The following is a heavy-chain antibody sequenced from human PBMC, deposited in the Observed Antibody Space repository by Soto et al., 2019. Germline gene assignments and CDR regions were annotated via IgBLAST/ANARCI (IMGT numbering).Heavy chain of an antibody. D-gene: IGHD3-9*01. CDR2: IYYRGNA. CDR3: ARLEGLATISYYFDF. V-gene: IGHV4-39*01. Sequence: QLQLQESGPGLVKPSETLSLTCSVSDDSINSDKYYWGWIRQPPGKGLEWIGSIYYRGNAYYNPSLQTRVTISLDKSRGLFSLKLNSVTAADSAVYFCARLEGLATISYYFDFWGPGALVTVSS. J-gene: IGHJ4*02. CDR1: DDSINSDKYY.